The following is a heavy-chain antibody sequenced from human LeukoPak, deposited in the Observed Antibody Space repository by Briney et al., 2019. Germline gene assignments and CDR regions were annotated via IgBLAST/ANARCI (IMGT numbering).Heavy chain of an antibody. CDR3: ARGLLRSGLLDY. Sequence: ASVKVSCKASGYTFTGYYVHWVRQAPGQGLEWMGWINPNSGGTNYAQKFQGRATMTRDTSISTAYMELSRLRSDDTAVYYCARGLLRSGLLDYWGQGTLVTVSS. J-gene: IGHJ4*02. CDR2: INPNSGGT. CDR1: GYTFTGYY. V-gene: IGHV1-2*02. D-gene: IGHD2-15*01.